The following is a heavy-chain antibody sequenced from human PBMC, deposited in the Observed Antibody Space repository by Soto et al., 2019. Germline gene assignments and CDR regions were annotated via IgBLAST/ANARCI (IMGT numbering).Heavy chain of an antibody. V-gene: IGHV3-33*01. CDR1: GFIFSNYG. D-gene: IGHD3-10*01. CDR3: ARDDSPNYYVSGSDFYV. CDR2: IWYDSRSE. Sequence: QVHLVEAGGDVVQPGRSLKLSCAASGFIFSNYGMHWIRQVPGKGLEWVAGIWYDSRSEYYVDSVKGRFTISRDNSRNRRHLQMNSLTVEDMAVYFCARDDSPNYYVSGSDFYVWGQGTLVTVSS. J-gene: IGHJ4*02.